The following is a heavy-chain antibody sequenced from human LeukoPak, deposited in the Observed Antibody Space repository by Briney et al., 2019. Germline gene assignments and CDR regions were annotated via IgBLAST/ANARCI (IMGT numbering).Heavy chain of an antibody. CDR1: GFTFSSYS. CDR3: ARDPGDYYYYYMDV. V-gene: IGHV3-21*01. J-gene: IGHJ6*03. CDR2: ISSSSSYI. D-gene: IGHD2-21*01. Sequence: GGSLRLSCAASGFTFSSYSMNWVRQTPGKGLEWVSSISSSSSYIFYADSVKGRFTMSRDNAKKSLFLQMNSLRAEDTAVFYCARDPGDYYYYYMDVWGKGTTVTVSS.